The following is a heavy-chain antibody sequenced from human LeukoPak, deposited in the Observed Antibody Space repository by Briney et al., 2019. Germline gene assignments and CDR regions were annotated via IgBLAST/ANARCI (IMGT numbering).Heavy chain of an antibody. CDR1: GYTFTDYY. D-gene: IGHD4-17*01. J-gene: IGHJ4*02. V-gene: IGHV1-2*02. CDR2: INPNSGAT. Sequence: ASVKVSCKTSGYTFTDYYIHWVRQAPGQGLEWMGWINPNSGATDYAQKFQGRVTMTRDTSISTAYMELSSLRSDDTAVFHCTRYSLGGDYDFGYWGQGTLVTVSS. CDR3: TRYSLGGDYDFGY.